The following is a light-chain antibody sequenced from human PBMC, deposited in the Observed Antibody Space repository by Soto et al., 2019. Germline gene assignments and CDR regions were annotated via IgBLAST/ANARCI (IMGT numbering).Light chain of an antibody. CDR3: QQYDSSPWT. V-gene: IGKV3-20*01. J-gene: IGKJ1*01. Sequence: EIVLTQSPGTLSLSPGERATLSCRASQSVSSSYLAWYQQKPGQAPRLLIYGASSRDTGIPDRFSGSGSGTDFTLTISRLEPEDFAAYYCQQYDSSPWTFGQGTKVEIK. CDR1: QSVSSSY. CDR2: GAS.